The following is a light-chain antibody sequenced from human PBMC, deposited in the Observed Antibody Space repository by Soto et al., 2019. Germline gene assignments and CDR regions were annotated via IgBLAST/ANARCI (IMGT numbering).Light chain of an antibody. V-gene: IGKV3-15*01. Sequence: ETVMTHSPVTLSVSPWDRATLSCRASQRVSSHLAWYQQKPGQAPRLLIYAASTRATGIPVRFSGSGSETEFTLTIRSLQSEDSALYYCHQYNNWPWTFGQGTKVDIK. CDR2: AAS. CDR3: HQYNNWPWT. J-gene: IGKJ1*01. CDR1: QRVSSH.